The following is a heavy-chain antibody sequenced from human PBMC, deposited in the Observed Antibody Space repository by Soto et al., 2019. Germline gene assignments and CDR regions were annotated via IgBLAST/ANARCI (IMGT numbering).Heavy chain of an antibody. V-gene: IGHV3-23*01. CDR1: GFTFSSYA. J-gene: IGHJ4*02. Sequence: GGSLRLSCAASGFTFSSYAMSWVRQAPGKGLEWVSAISGSGGSTYYADSVKGRFTISRDNSKNTLYLQMNSLRAEDTAVYYCAKWDWQQLVINDHNDIASAYWGQGTLVTVSS. CDR2: ISGSGGST. CDR3: AKWDWQQLVINDHNDIASAY. D-gene: IGHD6-13*01.